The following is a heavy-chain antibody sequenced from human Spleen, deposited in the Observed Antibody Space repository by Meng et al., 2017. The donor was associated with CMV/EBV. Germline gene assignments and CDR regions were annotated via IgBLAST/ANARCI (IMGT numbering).Heavy chain of an antibody. Sequence: ASVKVSCKASGYTFTSYDINWVRQATGQGLEWMGWMNTNSGNTGYAQKFQGRVTMTRNTSISTAYMELRSLRSDDTAVYYCARDTRYWGRDCYPGPWGQGTLVTVSS. D-gene: IGHD2-21*01. CDR3: ARDTRYWGRDCYPGP. V-gene: IGHV1-8*02. CDR1: GYTFTSYD. J-gene: IGHJ5*02. CDR2: MNTNSGNT.